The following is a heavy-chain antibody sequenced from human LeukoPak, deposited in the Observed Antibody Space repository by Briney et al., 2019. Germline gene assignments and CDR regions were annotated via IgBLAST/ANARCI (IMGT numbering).Heavy chain of an antibody. CDR2: ISPNSGGT. Sequence: ASVKVSCKASGYTFTDYYIHWVRQAPGQGLEWMGWISPNSGGTNYAQKFQGRVTMTRDTSISTAYMELSRLRSDDTAVYYCARVLRFLEWLPSWFDPWGQGTLVTVSS. D-gene: IGHD3-3*01. CDR3: ARVLRFLEWLPSWFDP. J-gene: IGHJ5*02. CDR1: GYTFTDYY. V-gene: IGHV1-2*02.